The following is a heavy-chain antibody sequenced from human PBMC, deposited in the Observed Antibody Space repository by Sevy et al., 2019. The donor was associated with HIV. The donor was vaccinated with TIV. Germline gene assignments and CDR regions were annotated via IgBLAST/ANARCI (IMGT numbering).Heavy chain of an antibody. CDR2: AYYNGGT. CDR1: GGSLDVFG. D-gene: IGHD7-27*01. Sequence: SETLSLTCTVSGGSLDVFGWTWVRQPLGKGLEWIGYAYYNGGTNYNPSLKSRLTIPVGTSARQFSLHLNSVTAADTAIYYCARDNWGSIDYWGQGILVTVSS. V-gene: IGHV4-59*01. CDR3: ARDNWGSIDY. J-gene: IGHJ4*02.